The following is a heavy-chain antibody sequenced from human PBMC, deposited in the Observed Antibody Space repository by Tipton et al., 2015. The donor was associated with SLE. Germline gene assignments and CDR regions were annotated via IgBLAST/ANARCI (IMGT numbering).Heavy chain of an antibody. J-gene: IGHJ6*02. Sequence: QSGAEVKKPGASVKVSCKASGYTFIDYGISWVRQAPGQGLEWMGWISAYNGNTNYAQKFQGRVTMTTDTSTSTAYMELRSLRSDDTAVYYCAREGASITGTTLYYYSMDVWGQGTTVTVSS. D-gene: IGHD1-7*01. CDR1: GYTFIDYG. CDR3: AREGASITGTTLYYYSMDV. CDR2: ISAYNGNT. V-gene: IGHV1-18*01.